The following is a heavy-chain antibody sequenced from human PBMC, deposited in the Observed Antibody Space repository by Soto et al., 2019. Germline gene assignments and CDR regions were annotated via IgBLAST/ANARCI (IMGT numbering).Heavy chain of an antibody. Sequence: QVQLVESGGGVVQPGRSLRLSCAASGFTFSSYGMHWVRQAPGKGLEWVAVISYDGSNKYYADSVKGRSTISRDNSKNTLYLQMNSLRAEDTAVYYCAKEPRITMVRGVITYYYGMDVWGQGTTVTVSS. CDR1: GFTFSSYG. J-gene: IGHJ6*02. CDR3: AKEPRITMVRGVITYYYGMDV. CDR2: ISYDGSNK. V-gene: IGHV3-30*18. D-gene: IGHD3-10*01.